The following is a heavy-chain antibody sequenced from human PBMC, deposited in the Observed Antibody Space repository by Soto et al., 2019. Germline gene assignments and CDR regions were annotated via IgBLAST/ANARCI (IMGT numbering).Heavy chain of an antibody. CDR1: GYRFTSYW. J-gene: IGHJ4*02. D-gene: IGHD3-22*01. CDR3: ARQNAYYYDSSGYYYVFDY. V-gene: IGHV5-51*01. Sequence: GESLKISCKGSGYRFTSYWIGWVRQMPGKGLEWMGIIYPGDSDTRYSPSFQGQVTISADKSISTAYLQWSSLKASDTAMYYCARQNAYYYDSSGYYYVFDYWGQGTLVTVSS. CDR2: IYPGDSDT.